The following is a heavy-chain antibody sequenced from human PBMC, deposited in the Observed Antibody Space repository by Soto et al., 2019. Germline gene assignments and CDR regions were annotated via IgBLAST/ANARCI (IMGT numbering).Heavy chain of an antibody. CDR2: ISDNGGRT. J-gene: IGHJ4*02. CDR1: GFTFSTYA. V-gene: IGHV3-23*01. D-gene: IGHD5-12*01. CDR3: TTDGPYRGFHSF. Sequence: GGSPRLSCAASGFTFSTYAMAWIRQAPGKGLEWVSGISDNGGRTYYAASVKGRFTISRDNSKNTLYLQMNSLKPEDTAIYYFTTDGPYRGFHSFWGQGTPVIVSS.